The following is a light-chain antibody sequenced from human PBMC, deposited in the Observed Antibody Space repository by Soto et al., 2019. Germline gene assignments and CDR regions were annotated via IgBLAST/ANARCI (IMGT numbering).Light chain of an antibody. V-gene: IGKV1-39*01. CDR1: QSVSNY. Sequence: DIQMAQSPSSLSASVGDRVTITCRASQSVSNYLSWYQQKAGRAPKLLIYAASSLQSGVPSRFSGGGSGKDFTLAISSLQPEDFATYYCQQTYSFPLTFGGGTKVDIQ. J-gene: IGKJ4*01. CDR2: AAS. CDR3: QQTYSFPLT.